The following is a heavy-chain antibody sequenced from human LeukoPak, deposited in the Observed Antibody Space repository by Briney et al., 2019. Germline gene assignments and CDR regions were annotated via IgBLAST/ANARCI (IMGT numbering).Heavy chain of an antibody. J-gene: IGHJ5*02. D-gene: IGHD1-20*01. CDR3: VREYNWLWFDP. CDR2: IYTSGST. Sequence: SETLSLTCTVSGGSISSYYWSWIRQPAGKGLEWIGRIYTSGSTNYNPSLKSRVTMSVDTSKNQISLKLSSVTAADTAVYYCVREYNWLWFDPWGQGTLVTVSS. V-gene: IGHV4-4*07. CDR1: GGSISSYY.